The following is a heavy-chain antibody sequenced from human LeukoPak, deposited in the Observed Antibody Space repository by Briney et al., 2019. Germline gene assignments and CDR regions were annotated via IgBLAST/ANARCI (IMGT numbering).Heavy chain of an antibody. CDR3: ARTGSSGYYYDYYYMDV. V-gene: IGHV5-51*01. Sequence: GESLKISCKGSGYSFTSYWIGWVRQIPGKGLEWMGIIYPGDSDPRYSPSFQGQVTISAYKSISTAYLQWSSLKASDTAMYYCARTGSSGYYYDYYYMDVWGKGSTVTVSS. J-gene: IGHJ6*03. D-gene: IGHD3-22*01. CDR1: GYSFTSYW. CDR2: IYPGDSDP.